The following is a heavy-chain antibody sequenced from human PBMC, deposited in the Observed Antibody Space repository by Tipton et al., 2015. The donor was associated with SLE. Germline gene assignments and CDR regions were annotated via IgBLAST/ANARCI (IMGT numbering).Heavy chain of an antibody. D-gene: IGHD2-15*01. CDR1: GGSISSYY. CDR3: ARSAGYCSGGTCYGSYGFDS. Sequence: TLSLTCTVSGGSISSYYWSWIRQPPGKGLEWIGFTYYSGSTSYSPSLKSRVSMSVDTSREQFSLRLRSVTAADSAVYYCARSAGYCSGGTCYGSYGFDSWGQGILVTVSS. V-gene: IGHV4-59*13. CDR2: TYYSGST. J-gene: IGHJ5*01.